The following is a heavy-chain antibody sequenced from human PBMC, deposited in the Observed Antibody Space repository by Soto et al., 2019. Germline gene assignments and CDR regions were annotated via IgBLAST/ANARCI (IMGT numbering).Heavy chain of an antibody. J-gene: IGHJ3*01. CDR1: GFTFISSF. V-gene: IGHV3-53*01. D-gene: IGHD6-19*01. Sequence: GGSLRLSCVASGFTFISSFMSWVRQAPGKGLEWISVIYSGGSTYYADSVKGRFTISRDNSENTLYLQLNSLRAEDTAVYYCAKSGGNGWFADAFDVWGQGTMVTVSS. CDR2: IYSGGST. CDR3: AKSGGNGWFADAFDV.